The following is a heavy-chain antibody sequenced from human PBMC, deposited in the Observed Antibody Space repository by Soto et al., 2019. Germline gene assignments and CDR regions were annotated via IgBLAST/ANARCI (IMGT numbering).Heavy chain of an antibody. CDR1: GFTFDDYT. D-gene: IGHD2-2*01. CDR3: AKERAVVAPGTINYFGMDV. J-gene: IGHJ6*02. V-gene: IGHV3-43*01. CDR2: ISWDGNST. Sequence: GGSLRLSCAASGFTFDDYTLHWVRQAPGKGLEWVSLISWDGNSTYYADSVKGRFTISRDNSKNSLYLQMNSLRSEDTALYYCAKERAVVAPGTINYFGMDVWGQGTTVTVSS.